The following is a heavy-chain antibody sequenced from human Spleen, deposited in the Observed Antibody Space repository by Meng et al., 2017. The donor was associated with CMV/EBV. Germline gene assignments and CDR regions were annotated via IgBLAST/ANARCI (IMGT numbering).Heavy chain of an antibody. Sequence: GESLKISCAASGFTVSSNYMSWVRQAPGKGLEWVAFIRFDGSNKYYADSVKGRFTISRDNSKNTLYLQMNSLRAEDTAVYYCAKVSLRFLEWLYFDYWGQGTLVTVSS. CDR2: IRFDGSNK. D-gene: IGHD3-3*01. V-gene: IGHV3-30*02. CDR1: GFTVSSNY. J-gene: IGHJ4*02. CDR3: AKVSLRFLEWLYFDY.